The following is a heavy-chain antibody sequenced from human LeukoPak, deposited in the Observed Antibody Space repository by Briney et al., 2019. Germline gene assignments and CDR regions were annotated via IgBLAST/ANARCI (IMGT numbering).Heavy chain of an antibody. V-gene: IGHV4-31*11. D-gene: IGHD3-22*01. CDR3: ARHASYYDSSGYYSFDY. CDR1: GGSFSGYY. Sequence: TSETLSLTCAVYGGSFSGYYWSWIRQHPGKGLEWIGYIYYSGSTYYNPSLKSRVTISVDTSKNQFSLKLSSVTAADTAVYYCARHASYYDSSGYYSFDYWGQGTLVTVSS. J-gene: IGHJ4*02. CDR2: IYYSGST.